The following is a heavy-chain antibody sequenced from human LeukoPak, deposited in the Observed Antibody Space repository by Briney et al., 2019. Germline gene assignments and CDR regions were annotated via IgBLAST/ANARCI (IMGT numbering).Heavy chain of an antibody. V-gene: IGHV4-34*01. D-gene: IGHD6-13*01. J-gene: IGHJ5*02. CDR2: INHSGST. Sequence: SSETLSLTCAVYGGSFSGYYWSWIRQPPGKGLEWIGEINHSGSTNYNPSLKSRVTISVDTSKNQFSLKLSSVTAADTAVYYCARDHGEAAAGTGFDPWGQGTLVTVSS. CDR3: ARDHGEAAAGTGFDP. CDR1: GGSFSGYY.